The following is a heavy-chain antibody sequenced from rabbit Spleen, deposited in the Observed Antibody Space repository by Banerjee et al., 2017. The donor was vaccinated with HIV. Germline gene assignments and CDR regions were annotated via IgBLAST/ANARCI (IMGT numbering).Heavy chain of an antibody. D-gene: IGHD3-1*01. Sequence: QSLEESGGDLVKPEGSLTLTCTASGFSFDSNHYMCWVRQAPGKVLEWIGCMYTATGTTWYATWVDGRFSISKASSTMVTLQMTSLTVADTATYFCARWGAGNGVVTNAFSLWGPGTLVTVS. CDR2: MYTATGTT. V-gene: IGHV1S40*01. CDR1: GFSFDSNHY. CDR3: ARWGAGNGVVTNAFSL. J-gene: IGHJ4*01.